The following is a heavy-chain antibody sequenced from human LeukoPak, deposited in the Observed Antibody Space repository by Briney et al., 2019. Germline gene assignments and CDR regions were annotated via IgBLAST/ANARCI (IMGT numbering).Heavy chain of an antibody. V-gene: IGHV1-18*01. CDR2: ISAYDGNT. CDR1: GYTFSNYG. CDR3: ARSHAFDV. J-gene: IGHJ3*01. Sequence: ASVTVSCKASGYTFSNYGISWVRQAPGQGLEWMGWISAYDGNTDYAQKFQGRVTMTTDTSTTTAYMELRSLRSDDTAVYYCARSHAFDVWGQGTMVSVSS.